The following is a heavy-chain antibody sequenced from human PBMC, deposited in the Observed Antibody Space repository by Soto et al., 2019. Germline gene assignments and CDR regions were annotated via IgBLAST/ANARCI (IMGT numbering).Heavy chain of an antibody. CDR3: ARDLGQQLFDY. CDR1: GYTFTSYG. V-gene: IGHV1-18*01. D-gene: IGHD6-13*01. CDR2: ISGHNGNK. J-gene: IGHJ4*02. Sequence: QVQLVQSGAEVKKPGASVKVSCKASGYTFTSYGISWVRQAPGQGLEWMGWISGHNGNKKYAQKIQGRVSMTTDTSTSTAYMELRSLRSDDTAVYYCARDLGQQLFDYWGQGTLVTVSS.